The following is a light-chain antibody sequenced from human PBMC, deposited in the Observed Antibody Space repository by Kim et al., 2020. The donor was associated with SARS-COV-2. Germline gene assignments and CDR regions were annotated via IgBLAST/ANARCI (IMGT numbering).Light chain of an antibody. CDR3: QSADSSGTVV. V-gene: IGLV3-25*03. J-gene: IGLJ2*01. CDR2: KDS. Sequence: VSPGQTARITCSGDALPKQYAYWYRQKQGQAPVLVIYKDSERPSGIPERFSGSSSGTTVTLTISGVQAEDEADYYCQSADSSGTVVFGGGTQLPVL. CDR1: ALPKQY.